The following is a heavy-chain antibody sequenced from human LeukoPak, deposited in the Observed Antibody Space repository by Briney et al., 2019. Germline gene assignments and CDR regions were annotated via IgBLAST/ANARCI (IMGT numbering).Heavy chain of an antibody. D-gene: IGHD3-22*01. V-gene: IGHV4-61*01. Sequence: SETLSLTCTVSGGSVSSGSYYWSWIRQPPGKGLEWIGYIYYSGSTNYNPSPKSRVTISVDTSKNQFSLKLSSVTAADTAVYYCAREDYYYDSSGYFQHWGQGTLVTVSS. CDR1: GGSVSSGSYY. CDR3: AREDYYYDSSGYFQH. CDR2: IYYSGST. J-gene: IGHJ1*01.